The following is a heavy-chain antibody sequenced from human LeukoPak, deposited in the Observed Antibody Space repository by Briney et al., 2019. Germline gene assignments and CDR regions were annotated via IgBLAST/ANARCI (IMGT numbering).Heavy chain of an antibody. CDR1: GFTFSSYA. D-gene: IGHD2/OR15-2a*01. CDR2: ISGSGGST. V-gene: IGHV3-23*01. Sequence: PGGSLRLSCAASGFTFSSYAMSWVRQAPGKGLEWVSAISGSGGSTYYADSVKGRFTISRDNPKNTLYLQMNSLRAEDSAVYYCAKVVGEYYELDYWGQGTLVTVSS. J-gene: IGHJ4*02. CDR3: AKVVGEYYELDY.